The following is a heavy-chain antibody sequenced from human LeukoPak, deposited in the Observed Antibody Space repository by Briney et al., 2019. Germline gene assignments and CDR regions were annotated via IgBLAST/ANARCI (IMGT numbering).Heavy chain of an antibody. CDR3: AKTRGSGSHTQYHFDK. D-gene: IGHD1-26*01. CDR1: GLTFENLA. CDR2: ILRSGSP. V-gene: IGHV3-23*05. Sequence: GGSLRLSCKVYGLTFENLAMTWVRQAPGKGLEWVSTILRSGSPYYADSVKGRFTISRDNSKDTVYLQMNSLRVEDTALYYCAKTRGSGSHTQYHFDKWGQGTLVTVSS. J-gene: IGHJ4*02.